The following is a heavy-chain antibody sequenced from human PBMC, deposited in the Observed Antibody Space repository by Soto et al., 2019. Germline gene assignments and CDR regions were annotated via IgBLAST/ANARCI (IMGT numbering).Heavy chain of an antibody. CDR1: GGSISTSTYY. V-gene: IGHV4-39*01. D-gene: IGHD4-4*01. J-gene: IGHJ6*02. CDR2: IYYSGNSGST. CDR3: ARTRTVAYYYGMDV. Sequence: QLQLQESGPGLVKPSETLSLTCTVSGGSISTSTYYWGWIRQPPGKGLEWIGNIYYSGNSGSTYYNPSLKSRVTISVDPSKNQFSLKLSSVTAADTAVYYCARTRTVAYYYGMDVWGQGTTVTVSS.